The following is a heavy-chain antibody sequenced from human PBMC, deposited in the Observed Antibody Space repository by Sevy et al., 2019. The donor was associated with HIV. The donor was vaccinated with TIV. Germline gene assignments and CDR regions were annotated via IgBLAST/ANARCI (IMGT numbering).Heavy chain of an antibody. CDR3: ARGLADWGSFHYSL. D-gene: IGHD3-16*01. V-gene: IGHV3-7*01. CDR2: IKQDGTEA. Sequence: GGSLRLSCAASGFTFSTYWMTWVRQAPGKGLEWVAYIKQDGTEAYYVDAVRGQFTVSSDNSHKSFFLQMTSLRDEDTAVYYCARGLADWGSFHYSLWGQGTPVTVSS. J-gene: IGHJ4*02. CDR1: GFTFSTYW.